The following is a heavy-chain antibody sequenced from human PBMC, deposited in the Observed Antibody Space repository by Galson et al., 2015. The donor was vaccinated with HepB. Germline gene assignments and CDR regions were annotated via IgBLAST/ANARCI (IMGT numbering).Heavy chain of an antibody. D-gene: IGHD1-26*01. CDR3: ARELWELLGARYYYGMDV. CDR1: GGTFSSYA. Sequence: SVKVSCKASGGTFSSYAISWVRQAPGQGLEWMGGIIPIFGTANYAQKFQGRVTITADESTSTAYMELSSLRSEDTAVYYCARELWELLGARYYYGMDVWGQGTTVTVSS. J-gene: IGHJ6*02. CDR2: IIPIFGTA. V-gene: IGHV1-69*13.